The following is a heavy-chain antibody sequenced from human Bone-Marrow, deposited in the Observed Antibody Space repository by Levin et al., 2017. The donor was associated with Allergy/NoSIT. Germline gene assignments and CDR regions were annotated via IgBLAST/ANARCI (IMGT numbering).Heavy chain of an antibody. CDR3: AREDALLGAFDY. D-gene: IGHD2-15*01. J-gene: IGHJ4*02. Sequence: GESLKISCAASGFTFTTYEMNWVRQAPGKGLEWVSYVSGGGTTTHYADSVKGRFTISRDNAKNSLHLQMDSLRAEDTGVYYCAREDALLGAFDYWGQGTLVTVSS. CDR1: GFTFTTYE. V-gene: IGHV3-48*03. CDR2: VSGGGTTT.